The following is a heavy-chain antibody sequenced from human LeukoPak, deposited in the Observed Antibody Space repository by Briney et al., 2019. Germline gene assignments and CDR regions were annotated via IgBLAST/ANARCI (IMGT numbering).Heavy chain of an antibody. Sequence: GGSLRLSCAASGFTFSSYEMNWVRQAPGKGLEWVSYISSSGSTIYYADSLKGRFTLSRDNAKNSLYLQMNSLRVEDTAVYYCARGRGEWFGELPDWGQGTLVTVSS. CDR2: ISSSGSTI. J-gene: IGHJ4*02. CDR3: ARGRGEWFGELPD. D-gene: IGHD3-10*01. V-gene: IGHV3-48*03. CDR1: GFTFSSYE.